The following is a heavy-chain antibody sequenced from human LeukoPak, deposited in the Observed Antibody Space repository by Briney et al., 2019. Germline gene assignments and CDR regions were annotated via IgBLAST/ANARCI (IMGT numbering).Heavy chain of an antibody. J-gene: IGHJ5*02. Sequence: ASVKVSCKASGYTFTGYYMHWVRQAPGQGLEWMGWINPNSGGTNYAQKFQGRVTMTRDTSISTAYMELSRLRSDDTAGYYCAITVVTITRWFNPWGQGTLVTVSS. D-gene: IGHD4-23*01. V-gene: IGHV1-2*02. CDR3: AITVVTITRWFNP. CDR1: GYTFTGYY. CDR2: INPNSGGT.